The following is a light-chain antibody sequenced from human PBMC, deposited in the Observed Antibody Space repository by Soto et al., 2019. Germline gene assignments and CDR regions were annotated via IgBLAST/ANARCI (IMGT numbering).Light chain of an antibody. CDR2: AVS. V-gene: IGKV1-12*01. CDR1: QGINNW. J-gene: IGKJ4*01. CDR3: KQSSAFPLT. Sequence: DIQITQSPASVSASVRDRVTITCRASQGINNWLAWYQQKPGKAPELLIYAVSYLQSGVPSRFSGSGSGTDFTLTISSLQPEDFATYFCKQSSAFPLTFGGGTKVDIK.